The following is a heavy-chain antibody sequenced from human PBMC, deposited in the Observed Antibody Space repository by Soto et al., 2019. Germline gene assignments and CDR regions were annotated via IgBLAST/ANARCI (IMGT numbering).Heavy chain of an antibody. CDR1: GFSLSTSGMR. V-gene: IGHV2-70*04. D-gene: IGHD6-13*01. CDR3: ARMERYSSSWFRVDY. J-gene: IGHJ4*02. Sequence: SGPTLVNPTQTLTLTCTFSGFSLSTSGMRVNWVRQPPGKALEWLARIDWDDDKYYSTSLKTRLTISKDTSKNQVVLTMTNMDPVDTATYYCARMERYSSSWFRVDYWGQGALVTVSS. CDR2: IDWDDDK.